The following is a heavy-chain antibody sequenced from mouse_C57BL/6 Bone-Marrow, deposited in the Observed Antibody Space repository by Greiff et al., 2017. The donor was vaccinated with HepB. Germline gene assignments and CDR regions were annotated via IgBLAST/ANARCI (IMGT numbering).Heavy chain of an antibody. Sequence: QVQLQQPGAELVRPGTSVKLSCKASGYTFTSYWMHWVKQRPGQGLEWIGVIDPSDSYTNYNQKFKGKATLTVDTSSSTAYMQLSSLTSEDSAVYYCARLTTVVVHWYSDVWGTGTTVTVSS. CDR3: ARLTTVVVHWYSDV. J-gene: IGHJ1*03. CDR2: IDPSDSYT. V-gene: IGHV1-59*01. D-gene: IGHD1-1*01. CDR1: GYTFTSYW.